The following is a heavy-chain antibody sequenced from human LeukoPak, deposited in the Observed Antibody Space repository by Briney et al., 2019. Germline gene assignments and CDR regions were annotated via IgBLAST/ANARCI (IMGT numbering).Heavy chain of an antibody. CDR3: AGDVVVAGFDP. CDR2: INPSGGST. J-gene: IGHJ5*02. D-gene: IGHD6-6*01. V-gene: IGHV1-46*01. CDR1: GYTFTSYY. Sequence: ASVKVSCKASGYTFTSYYMHWVRQAPGQGLEWMGIINPSGGSTSYAQKFQGRVTMTRDMSTSTVYMELSSLRAEDTAVYYCAGDVVVAGFDPWGQGTLVTVSS.